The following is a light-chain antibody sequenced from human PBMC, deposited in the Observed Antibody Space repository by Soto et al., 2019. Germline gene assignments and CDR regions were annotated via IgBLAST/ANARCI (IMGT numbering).Light chain of an antibody. V-gene: IGKV3-20*01. CDR2: GAS. Sequence: DIVLTQSPGTLSLSPGERATLSCRASQSVSSSYLAWYQQKPGQAPRLLIYGASSRATGIPDRFSGSGSGTDFTLTISRLEPEDFVVYYCQQYGSSPLTFGGGIKVEMK. J-gene: IGKJ4*01. CDR1: QSVSSSY. CDR3: QQYGSSPLT.